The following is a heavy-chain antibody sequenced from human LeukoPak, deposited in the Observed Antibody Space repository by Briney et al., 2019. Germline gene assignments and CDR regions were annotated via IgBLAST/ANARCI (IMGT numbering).Heavy chain of an antibody. J-gene: IGHJ4*02. Sequence: GATVKISCKASGYTFTGYYMHWVRQAPGQGLEWMGWINPNSGGTNYAQKFQGRVTMTRDTSISTAYMELSRLRPDDTAVYYCARPLGYDSSGYGYWGQGTLVTVSS. CDR3: ARPLGYDSSGYGY. CDR1: GYTFTGYY. V-gene: IGHV1-2*02. CDR2: INPNSGGT. D-gene: IGHD3-22*01.